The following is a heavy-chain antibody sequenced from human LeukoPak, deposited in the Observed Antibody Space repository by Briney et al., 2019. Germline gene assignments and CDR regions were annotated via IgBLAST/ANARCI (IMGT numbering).Heavy chain of an antibody. J-gene: IGHJ3*02. CDR3: ARTPYSSSSSDAIDI. Sequence: SETLSLTCTVSGDSISSYYWSWIRQPAGKGLEWIGRIYTSGSTNYNPSLKSRVTMSVDTSKNQFSLRLSSVTAADTAVYYCARTPYSSSSSDAIDIWGQGTMVTVSS. CDR1: GDSISSYY. V-gene: IGHV4-4*07. D-gene: IGHD6-6*01. CDR2: IYTSGST.